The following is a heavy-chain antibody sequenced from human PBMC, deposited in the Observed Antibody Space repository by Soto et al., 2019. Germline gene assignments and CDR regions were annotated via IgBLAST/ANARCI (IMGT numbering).Heavy chain of an antibody. J-gene: IGHJ6*02. CDR2: IYYSGST. V-gene: IGHV4-39*01. CDR1: GGSISSSSYY. CDR3: ARTPNEDYGIYYYYYGVDV. Sequence: QLQLQESGPGLVKPSETLSLTCTVSGGSISSSSYYWGWIRQPPGKGLEWIGSIYYSGSTYYNPSLKSRVTISVDTSKNQFSLRLSSVTAADTAVYYCARTPNEDYGIYYYYYGVDVWGLGTTVTVSS. D-gene: IGHD4-17*01.